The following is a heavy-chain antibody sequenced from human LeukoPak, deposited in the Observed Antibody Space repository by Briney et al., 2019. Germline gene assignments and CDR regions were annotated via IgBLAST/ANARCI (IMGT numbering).Heavy chain of an antibody. CDR3: ARGRRWDTIFGVATDY. V-gene: IGHV3-21*01. CDR1: GFTFSSYS. CDR2: ISSSSSYI. J-gene: IGHJ4*02. Sequence: GGSLRLSCAASGFTFSSYSMNWVRQAPGKGLEWVSSISSSSSYIYYADSVKGRFTISRDNAENSLYLQMNSLRAEDTAVYYCARGRRWDTIFGVATDYWGQGTLVTVSS. D-gene: IGHD3-3*01.